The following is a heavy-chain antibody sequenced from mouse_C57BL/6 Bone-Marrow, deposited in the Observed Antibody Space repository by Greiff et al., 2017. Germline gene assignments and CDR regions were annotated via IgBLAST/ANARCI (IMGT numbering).Heavy chain of an antibody. CDR1: GYTFTSYW. CDR3: ARSGPLGRSFDY. Sequence: QVQLQQPGAELVKPGASVKMSCKASGYTFTSYWITWVKQRPGQGLEWIGDIYPTSGRTNYNEKFKSKAILTVDTSSNTAYMQLSSLTSGNSAVFYCARSGPLGRSFDYWGEGTTHTVSS. CDR2: IYPTSGRT. D-gene: IGHD4-1*01. V-gene: IGHV1-55*01. J-gene: IGHJ2*01.